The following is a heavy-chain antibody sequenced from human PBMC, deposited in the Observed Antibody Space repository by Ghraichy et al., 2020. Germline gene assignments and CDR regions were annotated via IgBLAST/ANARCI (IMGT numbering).Heavy chain of an antibody. CDR1: GGSFSGYY. CDR2: INHSGST. V-gene: IGHV4-34*01. Sequence: ESLNISCAVYGGSFSGYYWSWIRQPPGKGLEWIGEINHSGSTNYNPSLKSRVTISVDTSKNQFSLKLSSVTAADTAVYYCARAVVVPAAAGMDVWGQGTTVTVSS. D-gene: IGHD2-2*01. CDR3: ARAVVVPAAAGMDV. J-gene: IGHJ6*02.